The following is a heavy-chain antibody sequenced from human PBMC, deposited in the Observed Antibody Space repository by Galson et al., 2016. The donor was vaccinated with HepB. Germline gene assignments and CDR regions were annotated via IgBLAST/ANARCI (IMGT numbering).Heavy chain of an antibody. Sequence: TLSLTCTVSGGSISSSSYYWGWIRQYPGKGLEWIGYIYYTGSTDCNPSLKSRVTISVDTSKNQFSLKLSSVTAADTAVYYCARDGRLGEKGLYDFWGQGTLVTVSS. CDR3: ARDGRLGEKGLYDF. CDR2: IYYTGST. J-gene: IGHJ4*02. D-gene: IGHD3-10*01. V-gene: IGHV4-31*03. CDR1: GGSISSSSYY.